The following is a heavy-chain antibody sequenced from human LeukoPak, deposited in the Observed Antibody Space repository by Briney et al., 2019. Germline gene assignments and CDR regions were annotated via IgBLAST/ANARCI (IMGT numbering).Heavy chain of an antibody. CDR2: ISFSGYRT. J-gene: IGHJ4*02. CDR3: AKELGSSRSCWY. CDR1: GFTFTDYA. D-gene: IGHD6-19*01. V-gene: IGHV3-23*01. Sequence: GGSLRLSCAASGFTFTDYAMLWVRQAPGKGLEWVSAISFSGYRTYYSDSVKGRFTIFRDNSKNKLYLQMNSLRAEDTAAYFCAKELGSSRSCWYWGQGTLVTVSS.